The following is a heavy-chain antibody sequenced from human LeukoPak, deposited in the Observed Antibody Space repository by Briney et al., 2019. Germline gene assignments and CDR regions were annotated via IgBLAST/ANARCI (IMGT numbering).Heavy chain of an antibody. J-gene: IGHJ4*02. CDR1: EFIFSDYA. CDR3: AKFEGATIPGWFNDY. Sequence: GGSLRLSCAASEFIFSDYAMGWVRQAPGKGLEWVSTIDKTTYPTFYADSVKGRFSISRDNSKNTLYLQMNSLRTEDTAVYFCAKFEGATIPGWFNDYWGQGILVTVSS. V-gene: IGHV3-23*05. CDR2: IDKTTYPT. D-gene: IGHD6-19*01.